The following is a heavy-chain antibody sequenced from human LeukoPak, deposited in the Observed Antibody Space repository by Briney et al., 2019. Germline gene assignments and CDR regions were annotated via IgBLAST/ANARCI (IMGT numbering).Heavy chain of an antibody. CDR2: ISSSSSYI. Sequence: GGSLRLSCADSGFTFSSYSMNWVRQAPGKGLEWVSSISSSSSYIYYGDSVKGRFTISRDNAKNSLYLQMNSLRAEDTAVYYCARGQYYYDSSGYFYWGQGTRVTVSS. V-gene: IGHV3-21*01. D-gene: IGHD3-22*01. J-gene: IGHJ4*02. CDR3: ARGQYYYDSSGYFY. CDR1: GFTFSSYS.